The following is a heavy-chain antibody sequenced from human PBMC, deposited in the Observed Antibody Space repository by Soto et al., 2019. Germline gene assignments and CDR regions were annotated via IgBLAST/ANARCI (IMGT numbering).Heavy chain of an antibody. CDR3: TRERERGPFLRSLDPPINWFDP. V-gene: IGHV3-49*03. Sequence: GGSLRLSCTASGFTFGDYAMSWFRQAPGKGLEWVGFIRSKAYGGTTEYAASVKGRFTISRDDSKSIAYLQMNSLKTEDTAVYYCTRERERGPFLRSLDPPINWFDPWGQGTLVTVSS. CDR2: IRSKAYGGTT. J-gene: IGHJ5*02. D-gene: IGHD3-3*01. CDR1: GFTFGDYA.